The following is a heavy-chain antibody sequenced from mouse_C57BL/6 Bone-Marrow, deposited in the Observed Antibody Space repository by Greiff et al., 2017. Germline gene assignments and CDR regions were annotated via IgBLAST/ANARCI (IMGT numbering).Heavy chain of an antibody. V-gene: IGHV1-81*01. D-gene: IGHD2-3*01. J-gene: IGHJ4*01. CDR2: IYPRSGNT. CDR3: ARRWGFYDHYAMDY. CDR1: GYTFTSYG. Sequence: QVQLKQSGAELARPGASVKLSCKASGYTFTSYGISWVKQRPGQGLEWIGEIYPRSGNTYYNEKFKGKATLTADKSSSTAYMELRSLTSEDSAVYFCARRWGFYDHYAMDYWGQGTSVTVTA.